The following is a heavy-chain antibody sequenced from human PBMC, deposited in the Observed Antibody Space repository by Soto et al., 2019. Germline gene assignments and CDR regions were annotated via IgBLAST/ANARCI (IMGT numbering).Heavy chain of an antibody. CDR3: AAGGGLPRYY. CDR1: GGSISSGGYS. Sequence: QLQLQESGSGLVKPSQTLSLTCAVSGGSISSGGYSWSWIRQPPGKGLEWIGYIYHSGSTYYNPSPTRRAPLSLDRSKNQFSLKLSSVTAAATAVYYCAAGGGLPRYYWGQGTLVTVSS. D-gene: IGHD5-12*01. V-gene: IGHV4-30-2*01. J-gene: IGHJ4*02. CDR2: IYHSGST.